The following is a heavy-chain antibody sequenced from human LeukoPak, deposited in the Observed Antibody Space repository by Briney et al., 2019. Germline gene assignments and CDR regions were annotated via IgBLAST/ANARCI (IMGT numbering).Heavy chain of an antibody. J-gene: IGHJ5*02. D-gene: IGHD2-2*01. CDR1: GYTFTSYG. CDR2: ISAYNGNT. V-gene: IGHV1-18*01. Sequence: ASVKVSCKASGYTFTSYGISWVRQAPGQGLEWMGWISAYNGNTNYAQKLQGRVTMTTDTSTSTAYMELRNLRSDDTAVYYCARAIFSCSSTSCYPNWFDPWGQGTLVTVSS. CDR3: ARAIFSCSSTSCYPNWFDP.